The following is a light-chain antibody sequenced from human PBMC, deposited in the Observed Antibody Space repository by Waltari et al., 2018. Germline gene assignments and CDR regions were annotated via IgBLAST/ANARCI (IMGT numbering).Light chain of an antibody. CDR3: SSYTSSSTAV. Sequence: QSALTQPASVSGSPGQSITISCTGTSSDVGGYNYVSWYQKPPGKAPKLMIYDVSNRPCGVANRCSGSKSGNTASLTISGLQAEDEADYYCSSYTSSSTAVFGGGTQLTVL. J-gene: IGLJ7*01. CDR2: DVS. V-gene: IGLV2-14*03. CDR1: SSDVGGYNY.